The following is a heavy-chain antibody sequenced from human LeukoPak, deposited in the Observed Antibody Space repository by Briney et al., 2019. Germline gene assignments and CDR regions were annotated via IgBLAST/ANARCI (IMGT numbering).Heavy chain of an antibody. CDR3: AVESGAAARYLGNQFDH. D-gene: IGHD6-13*01. Sequence: QPGGSLRLSCAASGFTFSGYWMSWVRQAPGKGLEWVANIKQDGSEKYYVDSVKGRFTISRDNAKNSLYLQMNSLRAEDTAVYYCAVESGAAARYLGNQFDHWGQGTLVTVSS. CDR1: GFTFSGYW. J-gene: IGHJ5*02. CDR2: IKQDGSEK. V-gene: IGHV3-7*01.